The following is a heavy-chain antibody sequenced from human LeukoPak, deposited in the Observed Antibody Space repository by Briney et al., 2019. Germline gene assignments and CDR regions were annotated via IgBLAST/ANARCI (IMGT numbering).Heavy chain of an antibody. V-gene: IGHV3-23*01. CDR2: SGDSDGST. J-gene: IGHJ4*02. Sequence: GGSLRLSCAASGFTFSGSGMSWVRQAPGKGLEWISSSGDSDGSTYYADSLKGRLTISRDNSKNTLYLQMNNLRAEDTAVYYCAKGGCRGTCNPLAYWGQGALVTVSP. CDR1: GFTFSGSG. D-gene: IGHD2-15*01. CDR3: AKGGCRGTCNPLAY.